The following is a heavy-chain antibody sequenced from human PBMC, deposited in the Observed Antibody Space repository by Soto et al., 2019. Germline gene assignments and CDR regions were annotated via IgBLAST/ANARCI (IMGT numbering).Heavy chain of an antibody. V-gene: IGHV3-30-3*01. CDR1: GFTFSSYA. Sequence: QVQLVESGGGVVQPGRSLRLSCAASGFTFSSYAMHWVRQAPGKGLEWVAVISYDGSNKYYADSVKGRFTISRDNSQNTLYLQMNSLRAEDTAVYYCASEGIGHLQKNYGDDDPYYYGMDVWGQGTTVTVSS. CDR3: ASEGIGHLQKNYGDDDPYYYGMDV. D-gene: IGHD4-17*01. CDR2: ISYDGSNK. J-gene: IGHJ6*02.